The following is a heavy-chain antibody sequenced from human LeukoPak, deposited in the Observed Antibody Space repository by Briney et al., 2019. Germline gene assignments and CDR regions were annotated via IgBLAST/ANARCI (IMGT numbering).Heavy chain of an antibody. J-gene: IGHJ6*03. Sequence: SLRLSCAASGFTFSSYGMHWVRQPPGKGLEWIGEIYHSGSTNYNPSLKSRVTISVDKSKNQFSLKLSSVTAADTAVYYCARPNDYGGYYMDVWGKGTTVTVSS. D-gene: IGHD4-17*01. CDR2: IYHSGST. CDR3: ARPNDYGGYYMDV. V-gene: IGHV4-4*02. CDR1: GFTFSSYG.